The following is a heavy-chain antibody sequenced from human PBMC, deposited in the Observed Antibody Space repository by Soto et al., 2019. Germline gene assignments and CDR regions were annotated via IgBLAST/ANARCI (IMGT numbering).Heavy chain of an antibody. D-gene: IGHD3-22*01. Sequence: GSLRLSCAASGFSFSSFAMHWVRQAPGKGLEWVAVVSYDGSNKYYADSVKGRFTISRDNSNNTLFLQMNSLRAEDTAVYYCARDLHYYDRSGYSDYWGQGTLVTVSS. CDR3: ARDLHYYDRSGYSDY. CDR1: GFSFSSFA. J-gene: IGHJ4*02. V-gene: IGHV3-30-3*01. CDR2: VSYDGSNK.